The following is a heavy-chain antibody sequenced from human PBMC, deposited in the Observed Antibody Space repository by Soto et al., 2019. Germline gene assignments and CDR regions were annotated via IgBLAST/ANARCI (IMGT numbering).Heavy chain of an antibody. J-gene: IGHJ6*02. CDR1: GGSFSGYY. CDR3: ARGPSSIAARLARPYYYYGMDV. CDR2: INHSGST. D-gene: IGHD6-6*01. Sequence: SETLSLTCAVYGGSFSGYYWSWIRQPPGKGLEWIGEINHSGSTNYNPSLKSRVTISVDTSKNQFSLKLSSVTAADTAVYYCARGPSSIAARLARPYYYYGMDVWGQGTTVTVSS. V-gene: IGHV4-34*01.